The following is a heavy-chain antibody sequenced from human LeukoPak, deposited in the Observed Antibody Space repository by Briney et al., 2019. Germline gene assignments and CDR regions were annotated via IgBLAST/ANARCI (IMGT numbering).Heavy chain of an antibody. CDR3: ARGRTIPEAFDI. Sequence: SETPSLVCTVSGASISSYCWTWTRQPPGKGLEWIGYIYYSGSTNYNPSLRSQVTISVGTSKNQFSLKVSSVTAADTAVYYCARGRTIPEAFDIWGERPIVTVSS. CDR1: GASISSYC. J-gene: IGHJ3*02. CDR2: IYYSGST. D-gene: IGHD2-2*02. V-gene: IGHV4-59*01.